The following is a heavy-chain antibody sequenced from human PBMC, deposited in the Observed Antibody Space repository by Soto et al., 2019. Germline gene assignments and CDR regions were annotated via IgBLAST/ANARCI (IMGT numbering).Heavy chain of an antibody. D-gene: IGHD6-13*01. J-gene: IGHJ4*02. Sequence: GASVKVSCKASGGTFSSYAISWVRQAPGQGLEWMGGIIPIFGTANYAQKFQGRVTITADESTSTAYMELSSLRSEDTAVYYCARVAAAGVYFDYWGQGTLVTVS. CDR1: GGTFSSYA. V-gene: IGHV1-69*13. CDR3: ARVAAAGVYFDY. CDR2: IIPIFGTA.